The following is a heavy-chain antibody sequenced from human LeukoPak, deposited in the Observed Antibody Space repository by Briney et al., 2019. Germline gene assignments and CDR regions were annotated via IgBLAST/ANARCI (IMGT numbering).Heavy chain of an antibody. J-gene: IGHJ5*02. V-gene: IGHV3-23*01. CDR3: AKDQEDNYLIGGFDP. D-gene: IGHD4-23*01. Sequence: GGSLRLSCAASGFTFSSYAMSWVRQAPGKGLEWVSAISGSGGRTYYADSVKGRFTISRDNSKNTLYLQMNSLRAEDTAVYYCAKDQEDNYLIGGFDPWGQGTLVTVSS. CDR2: ISGSGGRT. CDR1: GFTFSSYA.